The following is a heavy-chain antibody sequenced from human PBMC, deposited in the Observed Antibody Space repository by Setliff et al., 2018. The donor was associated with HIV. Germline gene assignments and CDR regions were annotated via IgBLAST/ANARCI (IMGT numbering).Heavy chain of an antibody. CDR3: IIAYSSGWLAPMGFDS. CDR2: IYYSGST. D-gene: IGHD6-19*01. CDR1: AGSIRSSTYY. Sequence: PSETLSLTCTVSAGSIRSSTYYWAWIRQPPGKGLEWIGTIYYSGSTYYNPSLKSRATISVDMSKSQFSLRLSSVTAADTAVYYCIIAYSSGWLAPMGFDSWGQGTLVTVSS. J-gene: IGHJ4*02. V-gene: IGHV4-39*01.